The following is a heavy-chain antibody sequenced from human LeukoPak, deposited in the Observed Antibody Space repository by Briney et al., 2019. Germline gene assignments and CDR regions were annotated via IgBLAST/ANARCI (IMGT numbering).Heavy chain of an antibody. CDR3: ARERRVVVVAATDYYYGMDV. CDR1: GFTFSSYW. CDR2: IKQDGSEK. V-gene: IGHV3-7*03. Sequence: GGSLRLSCAASGFTFSSYWMSWVRQAPGKGLEWVANIKQDGSEKYYVDSVKGRFTISRGNAKNSLYLQMNSLRAEDTAVYYCARERRVVVVAATDYYYGMDVWGKGTTVTVSS. J-gene: IGHJ6*04. D-gene: IGHD2-15*01.